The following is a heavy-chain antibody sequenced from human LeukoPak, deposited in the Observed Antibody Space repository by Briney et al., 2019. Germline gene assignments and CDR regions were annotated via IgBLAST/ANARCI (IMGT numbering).Heavy chain of an antibody. CDR2: INPDTGGP. CDR3: ATGVYSKPFDF. V-gene: IGHV1-2*02. J-gene: IGHJ4*02. Sequence: ASVKVSCKASGYKFTGNYIHWIRQAPGQGPEWMGRINPDTGGPNYARTFQGRVTMTRVTSITTAYMELTGLASDDTAIYYCATGVYSKPFDFWGQGTLITVS. CDR1: GYKFTGNY. D-gene: IGHD4-11*01.